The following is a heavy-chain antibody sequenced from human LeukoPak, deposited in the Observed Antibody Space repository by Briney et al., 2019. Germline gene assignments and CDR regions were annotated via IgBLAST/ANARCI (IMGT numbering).Heavy chain of an antibody. CDR1: GITLSNYV. J-gene: IGHJ4*02. V-gene: IGHV3-23*01. CDR3: AKRGVVIRVILVGFHKEAYYFDS. Sequence: GGSLRLSCAVSGITLSNYVMSWVRQAPGKGLEWVAGISGGGGGTNYADSVRGRFTISRDNSKNTLYLQMNSLGAEDTAVYFCAKRGVVIRVILVGFHKEAYYFDSWGQGALVTVSS. D-gene: IGHD3-22*01. CDR2: ISGGGGGT.